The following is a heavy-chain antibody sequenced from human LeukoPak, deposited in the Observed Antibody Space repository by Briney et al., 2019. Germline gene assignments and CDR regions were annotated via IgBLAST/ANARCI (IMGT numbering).Heavy chain of an antibody. CDR3: ARGMDTSGHFSWFDP. D-gene: IGHD3-22*01. CDR1: GITLSNAW. J-gene: IGHJ5*02. Sequence: GGSLRLSCVASGITLSNAWMTWVRQAPGKGLEWVSRINSDARSTSYADSVKGRFTISRDNAKNTLYLQMNSLRAEDTAVYYCARGMDTSGHFSWFDPWGQGARVTVSS. CDR2: INSDARST. V-gene: IGHV3-74*01.